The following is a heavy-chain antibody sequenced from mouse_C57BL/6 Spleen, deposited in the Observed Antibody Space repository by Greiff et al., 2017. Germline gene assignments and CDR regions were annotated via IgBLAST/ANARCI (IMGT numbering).Heavy chain of an antibody. V-gene: IGHV3-6*01. D-gene: IGHD1-1*01. CDR2: ISYDGSN. CDR3: ARLDYYGSSWFDY. J-gene: IGHJ2*01. CDR1: GYSITSGYY. Sequence: EVKLQESGPGLVKPSQSLSLTCSVTGYSITSGYYWNWIRQFPGNKLAWMGYISYDGSNKYNPSLKNRISITRDTSKNQFFLKLNSVTTEDTATYYCARLDYYGSSWFDYWGQGTTLTVSS.